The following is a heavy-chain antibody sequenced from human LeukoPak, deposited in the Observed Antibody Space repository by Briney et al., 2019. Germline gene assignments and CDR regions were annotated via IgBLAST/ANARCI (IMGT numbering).Heavy chain of an antibody. CDR3: ARSGGSYGPGP. J-gene: IGHJ5*02. Sequence: GGSLRLSCAASGFAFSSYGMQWVRQAPGKGLQLLAFIRLDGTLQYYADSVKGRFTVSRDNSLNTLYLQMNSLSGDDTAVYFCARSGGSYGPGPWGQGTLVTVAS. D-gene: IGHD3-16*01. CDR1: GFAFSSYG. CDR2: IRLDGTLQ. V-gene: IGHV3-30*02.